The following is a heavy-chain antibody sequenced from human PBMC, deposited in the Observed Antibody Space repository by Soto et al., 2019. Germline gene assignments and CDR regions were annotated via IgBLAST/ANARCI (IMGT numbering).Heavy chain of an antibody. Sequence: PGGSLRLSCAASGFTFSDYYMSWIRQAPGKGLEWVSYISSSGSTIYYADSVKGRFTISRDNAKNSLYLQMNSLRAEDTAVYYCARDQPRITMVRGVIWDYWGQGTLVTVSS. D-gene: IGHD3-10*01. CDR3: ARDQPRITMVRGVIWDY. CDR1: GFTFSDYY. J-gene: IGHJ4*02. V-gene: IGHV3-11*01. CDR2: ISSSGSTI.